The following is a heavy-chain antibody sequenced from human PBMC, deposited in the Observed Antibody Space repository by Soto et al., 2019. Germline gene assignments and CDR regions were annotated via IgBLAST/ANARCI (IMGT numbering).Heavy chain of an antibody. CDR1: GFIFSDFG. Sequence: QVQLVESGGGVVQPGRSLRLSCAASGFIFSDFGMHWVRQAPDRGLQWVAAISNDGTYKYYIDSVKGRFTISRDNSKNTLYLQMNILRPEETALYYCAEDPSDIVATIGDSWGQGTLVTVSS. J-gene: IGHJ4*02. D-gene: IGHD5-12*01. CDR2: ISNDGTYK. V-gene: IGHV3-30*18. CDR3: AEDPSDIVATIGDS.